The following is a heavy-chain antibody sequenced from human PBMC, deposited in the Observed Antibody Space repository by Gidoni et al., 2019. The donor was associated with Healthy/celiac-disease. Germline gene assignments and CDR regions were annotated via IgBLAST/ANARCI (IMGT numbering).Heavy chain of an antibody. D-gene: IGHD3-3*01. CDR2: ISSSGSTI. CDR3: AREGHMGYYDFWSGWDY. Sequence: EVQLVESGGGLVQPGGSLRLSCAASGFTFSRYEMNWVRQAPGKGLEWVSYISSSGSTIYYADSVKGRFTITRDNAKNSLYLQMNSLRAEDTAVYYCAREGHMGYYDFWSGWDYWGQGTLVTVSS. J-gene: IGHJ4*02. V-gene: IGHV3-48*03. CDR1: GFTFSRYE.